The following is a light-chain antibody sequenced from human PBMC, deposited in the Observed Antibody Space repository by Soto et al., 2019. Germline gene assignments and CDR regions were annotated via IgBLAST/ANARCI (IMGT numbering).Light chain of an antibody. CDR3: QRYGRSPFT. V-gene: IGKV3-20*01. CDR2: GAS. CDR1: RSVYLNA. Sequence: ETVMTQSPATLSVSPGEGATLSCRASRSVYLNALAWYQQKPGQTPRLLIYGASTRATDIPDRFSGSGSRTDFALTISRLEPEDFAMYYCQRYGRSPFTFGPGTKVDIK. J-gene: IGKJ3*01.